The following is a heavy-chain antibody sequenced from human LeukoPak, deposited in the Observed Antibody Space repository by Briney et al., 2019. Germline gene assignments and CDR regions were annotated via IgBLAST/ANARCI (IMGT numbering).Heavy chain of an antibody. CDR2: IRYDGSIK. Sequence: GGSLRLSCAASGFTFSSYWMGWVRQAPGKGLEWVAFIRYDGSIKYYADSVKGRFTISRDNSKNALYLQMNSLRAEDTAVYYCAKPVDYLEGWFDPWGQGTLVTVSS. J-gene: IGHJ5*02. CDR3: AKPVDYLEGWFDP. V-gene: IGHV3-30*02. CDR1: GFTFSSYW. D-gene: IGHD2/OR15-2a*01.